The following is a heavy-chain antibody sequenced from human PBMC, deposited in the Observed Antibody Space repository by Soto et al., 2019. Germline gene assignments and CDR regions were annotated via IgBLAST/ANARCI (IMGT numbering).Heavy chain of an antibody. CDR1: GGSFSDYY. CDR3: ARDRVALFLNFHYLSSMDV. D-gene: IGHD3-3*02. Sequence: SETLSLTCAVYGGSFSDYYWIWIRQPPGKGLKWIGEINHSGSTNYNPSLKSRVTISVDTSKNQFSLKLRSVPAADTAVYYCARDRVALFLNFHYLSSMDVWGHGTTVPAS. V-gene: IGHV4-34*01. J-gene: IGHJ6*02. CDR2: INHSGST.